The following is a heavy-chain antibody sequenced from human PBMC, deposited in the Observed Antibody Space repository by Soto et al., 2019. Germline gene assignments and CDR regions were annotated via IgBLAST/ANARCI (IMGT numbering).Heavy chain of an antibody. V-gene: IGHV3-30*18. CDR1: GFTFSSYG. CDR3: AKDPYPNSSWEYYFDY. J-gene: IGHJ4*02. D-gene: IGHD6-13*01. CDR2: ISYDGSNK. Sequence: QVQLVESGGGVVQPGRSLRLSCAASGFTFSSYGMHWVRQAPGKGLEWVAVISYDGSNKYYADSVKGRFTISRDNSKNTLYLQMNSLGAEDTAVYYCAKDPYPNSSWEYYFDYWGQGTLVTVSS.